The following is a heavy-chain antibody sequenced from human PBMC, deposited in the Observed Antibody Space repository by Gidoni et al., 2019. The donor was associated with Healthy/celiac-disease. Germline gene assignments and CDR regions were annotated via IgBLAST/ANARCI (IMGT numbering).Heavy chain of an antibody. J-gene: IGHJ4*02. D-gene: IGHD5-12*01. Sequence: QVQLVQSGAEVKKPGSSVKVSCKASGGPFSSYAISWVRQAPGQGLEWMGRIIPILGIANYAQKFQGRVTITADKSTSTAYMELSSLRSEDTAVYYCAREMRVGDGYNYFDYWGQGTLVTVSS. CDR3: AREMRVGDGYNYFDY. CDR2: IIPILGIA. V-gene: IGHV1-69*04. CDR1: GGPFSSYA.